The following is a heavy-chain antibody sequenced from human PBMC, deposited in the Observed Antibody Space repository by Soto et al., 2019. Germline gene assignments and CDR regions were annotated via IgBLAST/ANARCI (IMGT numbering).Heavy chain of an antibody. CDR3: ARGDATKIVVTSFYVLEV. J-gene: IGHJ6*02. CDR1: GGSFNNYG. V-gene: IGHV1-69*12. Sequence: QVQVVQSGAEVKKPGSSVKVSCKASGGSFNNYGISWVRQAPGQGLEWMGGIIPVFGTPHYAQKFQDRVTITADESTRTVYMEVSSLTSEDTAVYYCARGDATKIVVTSFYVLEVWGLGTTVTVSS. D-gene: IGHD3-22*01. CDR2: IIPVFGTP.